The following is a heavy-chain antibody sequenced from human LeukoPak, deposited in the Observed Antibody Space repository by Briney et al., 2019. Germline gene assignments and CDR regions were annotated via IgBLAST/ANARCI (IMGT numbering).Heavy chain of an antibody. J-gene: IGHJ3*02. CDR3: ARERRYYDSSGYFNDAFDI. D-gene: IGHD3-22*01. Sequence: PGGSLRLSCAASGFTFSSYSRNWVRQAPGKGLEWVSSISSSSSYIYYADSVKGRFTISRDNAKNSLYLQMNSLRAEDTAVYYCARERRYYDSSGYFNDAFDIWGQGTMVTVSS. V-gene: IGHV3-21*01. CDR1: GFTFSSYS. CDR2: ISSSSSYI.